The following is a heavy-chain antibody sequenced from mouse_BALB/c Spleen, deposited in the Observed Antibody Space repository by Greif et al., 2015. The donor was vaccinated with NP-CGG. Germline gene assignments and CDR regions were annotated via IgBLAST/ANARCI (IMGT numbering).Heavy chain of an antibody. CDR1: GYTFTSYW. V-gene: IGHV1-7*01. CDR2: INPSSGYT. D-gene: IGHD1-1*01. J-gene: IGHJ2*01. CDR3: ARSGSSYFDY. Sequence: QVQLQQSGAELVKPGASVKMSCKASGYTFTSYWMHWVKQRPGQGLEWIGYINPSSGYTEYNQKFRDKATLTADKSSSTACMQLSSLTSEDSAVYYCARSGSSYFDYWGQGTTLTVST.